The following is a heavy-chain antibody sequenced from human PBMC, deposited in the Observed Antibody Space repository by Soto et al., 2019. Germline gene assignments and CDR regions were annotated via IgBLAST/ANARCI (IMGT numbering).Heavy chain of an antibody. V-gene: IGHV4-4*07. CDR1: GGSISSYY. J-gene: IGHJ4*02. Sequence: SETLSLTCTVSGGSISSYYWSWIRQPAGKGLEWIGRIYTSGSTNYNPSLKSRVTMSVGTSKNQFSLKLSSVTAADTAVYYCAREMTTTYRSHYYFDYWGQGTLVTVSS. D-gene: IGHD4-17*01. CDR2: IYTSGST. CDR3: AREMTTTYRSHYYFDY.